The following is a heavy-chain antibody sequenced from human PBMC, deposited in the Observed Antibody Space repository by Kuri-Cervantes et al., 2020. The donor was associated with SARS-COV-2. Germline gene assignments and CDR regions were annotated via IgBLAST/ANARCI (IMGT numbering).Heavy chain of an antibody. CDR2: ISWNSGSI. CDR1: GFTFDDYA. CDR3: AKDYGSSSFSDAFDI. J-gene: IGHJ3*02. V-gene: IGHV3-9*01. D-gene: IGHD6-13*01. Sequence: LSLTCAASGFTFDDYAMHWVRQAPGKGLEWVSGISWNSGSIGYADSVKGRFTISRDNSKNTLYLQMNSLRAEDTAVYYCAKDYGSSSFSDAFDIWGQGTMVTVSS.